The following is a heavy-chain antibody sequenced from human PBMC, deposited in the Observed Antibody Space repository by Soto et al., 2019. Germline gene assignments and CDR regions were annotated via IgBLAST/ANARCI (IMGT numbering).Heavy chain of an antibody. CDR2: IYYSGRT. V-gene: IGHV4-39*07. D-gene: IGHD6-13*01. Sequence: PSETLSLTCTVSGGSVTSTNYNWDWIRQPPGKGLEYIGSIYYSGRTYYNPSLKSRVTISVDKSKNQFSLKLTSVTAADTAVYYCARDRGIGAAGSWGQGILVT. J-gene: IGHJ5*02. CDR3: ARDRGIGAAGS. CDR1: GGSVTSTNYN.